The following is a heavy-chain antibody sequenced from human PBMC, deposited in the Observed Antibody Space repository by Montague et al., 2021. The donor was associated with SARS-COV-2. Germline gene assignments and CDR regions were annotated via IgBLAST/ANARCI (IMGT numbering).Heavy chain of an antibody. Sequence: TLSLTCTVSGDYISAGGYYWSWIRQHPEKGLEWIGNIYYSGRTSYNLSLESRVTISIATAANQLSLMMTSVTAADTAVYYCAKVHPDWAFWSDTKWFDPWGQGILVTVSS. V-gene: IGHV4-31*03. CDR3: AKVHPDWAFWSDTKWFDP. CDR2: IYYSGRT. J-gene: IGHJ5*02. CDR1: GDYISAGGYY. D-gene: IGHD3-3*01.